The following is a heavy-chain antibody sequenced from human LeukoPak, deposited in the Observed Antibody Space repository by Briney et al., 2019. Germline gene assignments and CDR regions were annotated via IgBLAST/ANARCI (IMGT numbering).Heavy chain of an antibody. CDR3: VRGVHSSYYGMDV. J-gene: IGHJ6*02. D-gene: IGHD3-10*01. CDR2: ISSSSSYI. V-gene: IGHV3-21*01. CDR1: GFTFSSYS. Sequence: GGSLRLSCAASGFTFSSYSMNWVRQAPGKGLEWVSSISSSSSYIYYADSVKGRFTISRDNAKNSLYLQMNSLRAEDTAVYCSVRGVHSSYYGMDVWGQGTTVTVSS.